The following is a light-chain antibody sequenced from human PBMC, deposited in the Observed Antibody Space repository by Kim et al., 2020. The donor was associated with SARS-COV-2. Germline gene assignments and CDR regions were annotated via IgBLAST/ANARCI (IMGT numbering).Light chain of an antibody. J-gene: IGLJ2*01. Sequence: QRVTISCTGGSSNIGADYDVHWYQQVPGTTPKLLIYVNNNRPSGVPDRFSGSKSGTSASLAITGLQTEDEADYYCQSYDSSLGGWVFGGGTQLTVL. V-gene: IGLV1-40*01. CDR1: SSNIGADYD. CDR3: QSYDSSLGGWV. CDR2: VNN.